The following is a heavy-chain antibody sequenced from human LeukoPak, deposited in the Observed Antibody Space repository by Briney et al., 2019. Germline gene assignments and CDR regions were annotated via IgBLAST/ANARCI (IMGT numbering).Heavy chain of an antibody. Sequence: SETLSLTCTVSGGSISSSSYYWGWIRQPPGKGLEWIGSIYYSGSTYYNPSLKSRVTISVDTSKNQFSLKLSSVTAADTAVYYCAGSSGYPDAFDIWGQGTMVTVSS. V-gene: IGHV4-39*01. D-gene: IGHD3-22*01. CDR2: IYYSGST. CDR1: GGSISSSSYY. CDR3: AGSSGYPDAFDI. J-gene: IGHJ3*02.